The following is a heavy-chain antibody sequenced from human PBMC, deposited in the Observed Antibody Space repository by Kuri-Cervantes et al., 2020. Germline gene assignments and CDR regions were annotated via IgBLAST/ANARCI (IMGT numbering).Heavy chain of an antibody. CDR1: GFTFSNYW. D-gene: IGHD2-15*01. CDR2: INSDGSST. V-gene: IGHV3-74*01. CDR3: ARSGGSGPSRHPLPPIALDY. J-gene: IGHJ4*02. Sequence: GESLKISCAASGFTFSNYWMHWVRQGPGKGLVWVSRINSDGSSTSYADSVKGRFTISRDNAKNTLYLQMNSLRAEDTAVYYCARSGGSGPSRHPLPPIALDYWGQGTLVTVSS.